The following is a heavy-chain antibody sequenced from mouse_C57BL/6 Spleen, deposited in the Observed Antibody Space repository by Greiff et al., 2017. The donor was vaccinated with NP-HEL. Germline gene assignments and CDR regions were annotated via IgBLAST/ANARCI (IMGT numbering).Heavy chain of an antibody. J-gene: IGHJ3*01. Sequence: QVQLKQPGAELVKPGASVKLSCKASGYTFTSYWMHWVKQRPGRGLEWIGRIDPNSGGTKYNEKFKSKATLTVDKPSSTAYMQLSSLTSEDSAVYYCARADYYGSSRFAYWGQGTLVTVSA. D-gene: IGHD1-1*01. CDR3: ARADYYGSSRFAY. V-gene: IGHV1-72*01. CDR2: IDPNSGGT. CDR1: GYTFTSYW.